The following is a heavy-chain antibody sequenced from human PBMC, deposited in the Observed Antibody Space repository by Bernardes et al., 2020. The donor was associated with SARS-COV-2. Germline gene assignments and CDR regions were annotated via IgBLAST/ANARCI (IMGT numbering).Heavy chain of an antibody. D-gene: IGHD3-10*01. Sequence: TLYLTFTFSGGSVSSGRYYWSWIRQPPGKGLEWIGYIYYSGSTNYNPSLKSRVTISVDTSKNQFSLKLSSVTAADTAVYYCAREPLGGVSMVRGLIKRYGMDVWGQGTTVTVSS. CDR1: GGSVSSGRYY. CDR2: IYYSGST. V-gene: IGHV4-61*01. J-gene: IGHJ6*02. CDR3: AREPLGGVSMVRGLIKRYGMDV.